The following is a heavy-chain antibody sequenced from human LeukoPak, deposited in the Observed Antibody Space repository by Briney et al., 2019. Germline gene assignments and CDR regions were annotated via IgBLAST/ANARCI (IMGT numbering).Heavy chain of an antibody. D-gene: IGHD6-13*01. CDR2: ISNFGDII. CDR3: AKDATAVVGTVYMDV. V-gene: IGHV3-48*03. CDR1: GFPFSNYE. J-gene: IGHJ6*03. Sequence: GGSLRLSCAASGFPFSNYEMNWVRQAPGKGLEWISHISNFGDIIHYADSVEGRFTISRDNAKNSLYLQMDSLRAEDTAVYYCAKDATAVVGTVYMDVWGKGTTVTISS.